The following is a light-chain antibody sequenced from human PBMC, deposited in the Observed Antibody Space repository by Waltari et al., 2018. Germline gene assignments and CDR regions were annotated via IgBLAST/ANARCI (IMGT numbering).Light chain of an antibody. CDR3: TSYTSRGTVV. V-gene: IGLV2-14*01. CDR1: SSDVGGYNY. Sequence: QSALTQAASVSGSPGQSITISCTGTSSDVGGYNYVSWYQQHPGNAPKLMIYEVSNRPSGDSSSFSGSKSGNTASLTISGLQAEDEADYYCTSYTSRGTVVFGGGTKLTVL. CDR2: EVS. J-gene: IGLJ2*01.